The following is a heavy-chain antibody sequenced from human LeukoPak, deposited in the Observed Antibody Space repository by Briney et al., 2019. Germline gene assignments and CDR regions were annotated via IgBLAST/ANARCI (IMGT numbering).Heavy chain of an antibody. CDR3: ASDIVATSGDF. CDR2: ITSSGSDI. V-gene: IGHV3-11*01. D-gene: IGHD5-12*01. Sequence: GGSLRLSCAASGFTFSDYYMSWIRQAPGRGREWVAYITSSGSDIYYADSVKGRFTISRDNAKNALYLQMNSLRVEDTATYYCASDIVATSGDFWGQGTLVSVSP. CDR1: GFTFSDYY. J-gene: IGHJ4*02.